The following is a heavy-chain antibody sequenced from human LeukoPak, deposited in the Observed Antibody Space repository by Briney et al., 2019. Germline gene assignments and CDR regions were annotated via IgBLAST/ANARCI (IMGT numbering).Heavy chain of an antibody. CDR2: TSGSGGST. D-gene: IGHD5-18*01. CDR3: AKDRKGYSYANFDY. CDR1: GFTFSSYA. J-gene: IGHJ4*02. V-gene: IGHV3-23*01. Sequence: GGSLRLSCAASGFTFSSYAMSWVRQAPGKGLEWVSATSGSGGSTYYADSVKGRFTISRDNSKNTLYLQMNSLRAEDTAVYYCAKDRKGYSYANFDYWGQGTLVTVSS.